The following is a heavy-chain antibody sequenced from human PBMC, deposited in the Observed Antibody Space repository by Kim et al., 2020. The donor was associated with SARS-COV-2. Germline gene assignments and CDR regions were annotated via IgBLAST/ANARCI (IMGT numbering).Heavy chain of an antibody. Sequence: GGSLRLSCVVSGFIVSTNYMSWVRQASGKGPECVSVIYSDSDSDTYYADSVQGRFTISRDHSKNTLYLQMNSLRAEDTAVYYCTRPECSDGPTCSHYYWG. CDR2: IYSDSDSDT. CDR1: GFIVSTNY. D-gene: IGHD2-2*01. CDR3: TRPECSDGPTCSHYY. J-gene: IGHJ4*01. V-gene: IGHV3-53*01.